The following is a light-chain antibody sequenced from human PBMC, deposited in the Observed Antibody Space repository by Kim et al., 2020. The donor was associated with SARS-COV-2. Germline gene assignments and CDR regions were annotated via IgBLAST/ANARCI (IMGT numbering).Light chain of an antibody. CDR2: DVS. Sequence: QSALTQPASVSGSPGQSITISCTGTSSDIGGYNYVSWYQQHPGKAPKLMIYDVSKRSSGVSNRFSGSKSGNTASLTISGLQAEDAADYYCNSYTSSTTFVFGAGTKVTVL. J-gene: IGLJ1*01. CDR1: SSDIGGYNY. CDR3: NSYTSSTTFV. V-gene: IGLV2-14*01.